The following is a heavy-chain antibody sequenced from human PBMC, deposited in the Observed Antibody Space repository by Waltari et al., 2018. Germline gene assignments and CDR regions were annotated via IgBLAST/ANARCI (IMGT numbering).Heavy chain of an antibody. CDR2: ISSSSSYI. CDR3: ARVGTGGLSSGWYQDDAFDI. D-gene: IGHD6-19*01. CDR1: GFTFRSYR. J-gene: IGHJ3*02. V-gene: IGHV3-21*01. Sequence: EVQLVESGGGLVKPGGSLRLSCAASGFTFRSYRMNWFRPAPGKGLEWVSSISSSSSYIYYADSVKGRFTISRDNAKNSLYLQMNSLRAEDTAVYYCARVGTGGLSSGWYQDDAFDIWGQGTMVTVSS.